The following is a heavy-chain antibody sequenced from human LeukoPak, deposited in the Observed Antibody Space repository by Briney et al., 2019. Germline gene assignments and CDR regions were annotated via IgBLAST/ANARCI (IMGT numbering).Heavy chain of an antibody. V-gene: IGHV3-30*02. CDR3: AKTGFQWGEYFYYMDV. CDR1: GFTFSSYG. D-gene: IGHD1-14*01. J-gene: IGHJ6*03. CDR2: IRYDGSNE. Sequence: GGSLRLSCAASGFTFSSYGMHWVRQAPGKGLEWVAFIRYDGSNEYYADSVRGRFTISRDNSKNTLYFQMNSLIYEDTAVYYCAKTGFQWGEYFYYMDVWGKGTTVTVSS.